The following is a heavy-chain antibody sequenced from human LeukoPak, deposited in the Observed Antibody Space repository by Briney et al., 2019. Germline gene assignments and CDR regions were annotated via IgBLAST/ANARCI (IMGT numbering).Heavy chain of an antibody. CDR1: GGSVINTNW. CDR3: AREGGFYRPLDY. J-gene: IGHJ4*02. CDR2: VHLDGRT. Sequence: SETLSLTCGVSGGSVINTNWWTWVRQPPGKGLQWIGEVHLDGRTNYNPSLESRLTMSVDVSENQVSLNLTSVTAADTAVYYCAREGGFYRPLDYSGQGTLVTVSS. V-gene: IGHV4-4*02. D-gene: IGHD3-3*01.